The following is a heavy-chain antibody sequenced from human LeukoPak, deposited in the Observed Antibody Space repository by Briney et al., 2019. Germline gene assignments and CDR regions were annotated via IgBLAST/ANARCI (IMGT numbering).Heavy chain of an antibody. Sequence: RASVKVSCKASGGTFSGYAFSWVRQAPGQGLEWMGGIIPIFGTANYAQKFQGRVTITADKSTSTAYMELSSLRSEETAVYYCARVGYCSSTSCYSYYYYYGMDVWGQGTTVTVSS. CDR3: ARVGYCSSTSCYSYYYYYGMDV. J-gene: IGHJ6*02. CDR2: IIPIFGTA. V-gene: IGHV1-69*06. D-gene: IGHD2-2*01. CDR1: GGTFSGYA.